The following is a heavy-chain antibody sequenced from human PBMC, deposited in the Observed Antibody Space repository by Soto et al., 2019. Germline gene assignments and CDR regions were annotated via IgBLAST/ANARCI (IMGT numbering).Heavy chain of an antibody. J-gene: IGHJ6*03. Sequence: QVQLQESGPGLVKPSETLSLTCTVSGGSISNYYWSWIRQPPGKGLEWIGYIYYSGSTNYNPSLKSRAAMSVDTSKNQFSLNLSSVTAADTAVYFCTRDRGDTAMATGYYDYYMDVWGKGTTVTVSS. V-gene: IGHV4-59*01. CDR1: GGSISNYY. CDR2: IYYSGST. D-gene: IGHD5-18*01. CDR3: TRDRGDTAMATGYYDYYMDV.